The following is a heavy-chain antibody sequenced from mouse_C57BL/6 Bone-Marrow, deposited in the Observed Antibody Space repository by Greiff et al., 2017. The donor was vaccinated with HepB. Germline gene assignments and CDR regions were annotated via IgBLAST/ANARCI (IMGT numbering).Heavy chain of an antibody. J-gene: IGHJ3*01. D-gene: IGHD6-1*01. CDR1: GFTFSSYA. Sequence: EVQGVESGEGLVKPGGSLKLSCAASGFTFSSYAMSWVRQTPEKRLEWVAYISSGGDYIYYADTVKGRFTISRDNARNTLYLQMSSLKSEDTAMYYCTREEAAAWFAYWGQGTLVTVSA. CDR2: ISSGGDYI. V-gene: IGHV5-9-1*02. CDR3: TREEAAAWFAY.